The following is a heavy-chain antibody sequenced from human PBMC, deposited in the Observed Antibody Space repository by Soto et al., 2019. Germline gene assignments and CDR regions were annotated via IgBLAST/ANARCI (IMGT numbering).Heavy chain of an antibody. CDR1: GYTFTSYA. V-gene: IGHV1-3*01. CDR3: ARFLMEWSSKFYHYYGMDV. J-gene: IGHJ6*02. D-gene: IGHD3-3*01. Sequence: GASVKVSCKASGYTFTSYAMHWVRKAPGQRLEWMGWINAGNGNTKYSQKFQGRVTITRDTSASTAYMELSSLGSEDTAVYYCARFLMEWSSKFYHYYGMDVWGQGTTVTVSS. CDR2: INAGNGNT.